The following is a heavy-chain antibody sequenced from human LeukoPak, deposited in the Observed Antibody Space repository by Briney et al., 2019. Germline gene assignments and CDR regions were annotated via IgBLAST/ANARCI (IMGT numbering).Heavy chain of an antibody. CDR1: GFTFSSYS. V-gene: IGHV3-7*01. D-gene: IGHD5-18*01. CDR3: ARGDTAMVPNPYYYYGMDV. J-gene: IGHJ6*02. Sequence: GGSLRLSCAASGFTFSSYSMNWVRQAPGKGLEWVANIKQDGSKKYYVDSVKGRFTISRDNAKNSLYLQMNSLRAEDTAVYYCARGDTAMVPNPYYYYGMDVWGQGTTVTVSS. CDR2: IKQDGSKK.